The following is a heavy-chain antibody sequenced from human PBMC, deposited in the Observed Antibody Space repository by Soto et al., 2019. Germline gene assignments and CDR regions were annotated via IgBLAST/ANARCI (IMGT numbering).Heavy chain of an antibody. CDR2: ISYDGSNK. CDR1: GFTFSSYG. D-gene: IGHD3-22*01. V-gene: IGHV3-30*18. CDR3: AKESGDSRGYYGY. J-gene: IGHJ4*02. Sequence: QVQLVESGGGVVQPGRSLRLSCAASGFTFSSYGMHWVRQAPGKGLEWVAVISYDGSNKYYADSVKGRFTISRDNSKNTLDLQVNSLRAEDTAVYYCAKESGDSRGYYGYWGQGTLVTVSS.